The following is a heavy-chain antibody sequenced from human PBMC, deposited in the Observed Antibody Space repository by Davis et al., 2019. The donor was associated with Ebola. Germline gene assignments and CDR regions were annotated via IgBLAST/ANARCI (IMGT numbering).Heavy chain of an antibody. CDR2: IKQDGSEK. J-gene: IGHJ4*02. CDR1: GFTFSNYW. V-gene: IGHV3-7*03. CDR3: ARKSTFFDY. D-gene: IGHD3-16*01. Sequence: GESLKISCAASGFTFSNYWMSWVRQAPGKGLEWVANIKQDGSEKYYVDSVKGRFTISRDNAKNSLYLQMNRLRAEATAVYYCARKSTFFDYWGQGTRVTVSS.